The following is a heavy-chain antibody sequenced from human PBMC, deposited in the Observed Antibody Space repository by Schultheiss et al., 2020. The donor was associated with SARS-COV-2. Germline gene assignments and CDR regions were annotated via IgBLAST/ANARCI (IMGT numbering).Heavy chain of an antibody. V-gene: IGHV4-34*01. CDR1: GGSFSGYY. CDR3: AIKGRLGIEDY. J-gene: IGHJ4*02. D-gene: IGHD7-27*01. CDR2: INHSGTT. Sequence: SETLSLTCAVYGGSFSGYYWSWIRQPPGKGLEWIGEINHSGTTNYNPSLKSRVTISVDTFKKQFSLKLSSVTAADTAVYYCAIKGRLGIEDYWGQGTLVTVSS.